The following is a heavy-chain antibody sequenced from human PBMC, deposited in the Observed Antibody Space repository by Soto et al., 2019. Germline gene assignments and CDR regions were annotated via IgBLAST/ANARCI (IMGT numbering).Heavy chain of an antibody. CDR3: ARRIVSKETFDY. CDR2: VYYTGIA. D-gene: IGHD5-12*01. V-gene: IGHV4-59*08. CDR1: GGSLTSYY. J-gene: IGHJ4*02. Sequence: SETLSLTCTVSGGSLTSYYWSWIRQPPGKGLEWIGFVYYTGIARYNPSLKSRVTISVDTSKNQFSLKLTSVTAADTAIYYCARRIVSKETFDYWGQGTLVTVSS.